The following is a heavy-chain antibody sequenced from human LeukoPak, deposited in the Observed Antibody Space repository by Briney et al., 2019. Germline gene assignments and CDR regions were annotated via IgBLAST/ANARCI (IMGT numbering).Heavy chain of an antibody. D-gene: IGHD6-6*01. V-gene: IGHV4-34*01. J-gene: IGHJ4*02. Sequence: PSETLSLTCAVYGGSFSGYYWSWIREPPGKGLEWMGEINHSGSTNYNPSLKSRVTISVDTSKNQFSLKLSSVTAADTAVYYCARGIAALLDYWGQGTLVTVSS. CDR1: GGSFSGYY. CDR2: INHSGST. CDR3: ARGIAALLDY.